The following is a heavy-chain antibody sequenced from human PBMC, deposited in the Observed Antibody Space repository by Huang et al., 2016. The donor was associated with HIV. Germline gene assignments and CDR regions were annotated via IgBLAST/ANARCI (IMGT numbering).Heavy chain of an antibody. Sequence: QVQLVESGGGVVQPGRSLRLSCAAAGFPFNNHAMHGVRQDPGKGLDWVEVISNDGSNNYYADSVKGRFTISRDSSKSTLFLHMTSLRTEDTAVYYCARAKDTWDAYDIWGQGTMVIVSS. CDR2: ISNDGSNN. D-gene: IGHD5-18*01. V-gene: IGHV3-30-3*01. CDR1: GFPFNNHA. CDR3: ARAKDTWDAYDI. J-gene: IGHJ3*02.